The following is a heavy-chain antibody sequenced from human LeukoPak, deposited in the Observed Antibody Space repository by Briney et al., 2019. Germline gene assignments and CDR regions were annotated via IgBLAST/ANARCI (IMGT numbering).Heavy chain of an antibody. CDR2: IYYSGST. CDR1: GGSISSYY. V-gene: IGHV4-59*01. Sequence: SETLSLTCTVSGGSISSYYWSWIRQPPGKGLEWIGYIYYSGSTNYNPSLKSRVTISVDTSKNQFSLKLSSVTAADTAVHYCAGSITMVRVDYWGQGTLVTVSS. D-gene: IGHD3-10*01. J-gene: IGHJ4*02. CDR3: AGSITMVRVDY.